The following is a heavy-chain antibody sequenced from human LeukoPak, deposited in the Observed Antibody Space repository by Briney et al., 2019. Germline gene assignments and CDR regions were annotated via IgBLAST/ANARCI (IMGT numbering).Heavy chain of an antibody. CDR2: IPYDGSNK. V-gene: IGHV3-30*18. CDR3: AKEGSYDYYYYGMDV. D-gene: IGHD1-26*01. Sequence: GRSLRLSCAASGFTFSSYGMHWVRQAPGKGLEWVAVIPYDGSNKYYADSVKGRFTISRDNSKNTLYLQMNSLRAEDTAVYYCAKEGSYDYYYYGMDVWGQGTTVTVSS. J-gene: IGHJ6*02. CDR1: GFTFSSYG.